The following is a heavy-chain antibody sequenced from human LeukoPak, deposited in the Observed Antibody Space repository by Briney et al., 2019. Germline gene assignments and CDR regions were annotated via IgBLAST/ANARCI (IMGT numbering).Heavy chain of an antibody. J-gene: IGHJ4*02. CDR1: GFIFSSYA. V-gene: IGHV3-23*01. CDR2: ISISGGNT. CDR3: AKDRYYGSGLPDY. D-gene: IGHD3-10*01. Sequence: GGSLRLSCAASGFIFSSYAMSWVRQAPGKGLEWVSTISISGGNTYYANSVKSRFTISRDNSKNTLYLQMNSLRAEDTAVFYCAKDRYYGSGLPDYWGQGTLVTVSS.